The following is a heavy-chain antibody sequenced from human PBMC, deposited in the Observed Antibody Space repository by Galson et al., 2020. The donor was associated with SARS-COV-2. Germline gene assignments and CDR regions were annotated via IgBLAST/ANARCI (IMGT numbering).Heavy chain of an antibody. Sequence: SVKVSCKASGGTFSSYAISWVRQAPGQGLEWMGGIIPIFGTANYAQKFQGRVTITADESTSTAYMALSSLRSEDTAVYYCARGALLTRNTAIAYYFDYWGQGTLVTVSS. J-gene: IGHJ4*02. V-gene: IGHV1-69*13. D-gene: IGHD5-18*01. CDR3: ARGALLTRNTAIAYYFDY. CDR2: IIPIFGTA. CDR1: GGTFSSYA.